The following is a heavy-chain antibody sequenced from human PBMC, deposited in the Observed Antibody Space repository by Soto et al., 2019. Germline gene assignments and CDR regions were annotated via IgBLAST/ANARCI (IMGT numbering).Heavy chain of an antibody. CDR1: GYTFTSYG. J-gene: IGHJ4*02. CDR3: ARLSGDYIWGSYRPYYFDY. Sequence: ASVKVSCKTAGYTFTSYGISWVRQAPGQGLEWMGWISAYNGNTDYAQKVQGRVTMTTDTSTTTVYMELRSLRSDDTAVYYCARLSGDYIWGSYRPYYFDYWGQGTLVTVSS. D-gene: IGHD3-16*02. V-gene: IGHV1-18*01. CDR2: ISAYNGNT.